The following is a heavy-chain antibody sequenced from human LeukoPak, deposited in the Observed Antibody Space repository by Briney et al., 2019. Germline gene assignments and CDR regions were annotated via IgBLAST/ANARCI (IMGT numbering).Heavy chain of an antibody. J-gene: IGHJ4*02. D-gene: IGHD3-10*01. CDR3: ASLVRGY. V-gene: IGHV4-34*01. CDR2: INHSGST. CDR1: GGSISSYY. Sequence: SETLSLTCTVSGGSISSYYWSWIRQPPGKGLEWIGEINHSGSTNYNPSLKSRVTISVDTSKNQFSLKLSSVTAADTAVYYCASLVRGYWGQGTLVTVSS.